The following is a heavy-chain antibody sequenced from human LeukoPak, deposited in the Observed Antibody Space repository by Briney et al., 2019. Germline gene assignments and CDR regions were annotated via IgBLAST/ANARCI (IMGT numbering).Heavy chain of an antibody. Sequence: GGSLRLSCAASGSTFSSYAINWVRQAPGKGLEWVSAISGSGSRTYYADAVKRRFTISRDNSKNTLYLQMNSLRTEDTAVYYCAHGGWNYYDGMDVWGQGTTVTVFS. V-gene: IGHV3-23*01. CDR2: ISGSGSRT. CDR3: AHGGWNYYDGMDV. CDR1: GSTFSSYA. D-gene: IGHD3-16*01. J-gene: IGHJ6*02.